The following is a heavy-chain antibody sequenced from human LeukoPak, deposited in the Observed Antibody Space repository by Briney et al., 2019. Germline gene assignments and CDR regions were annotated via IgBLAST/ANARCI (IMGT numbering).Heavy chain of an antibody. CDR3: ARGGRYYSGGSCYGYYYYGMDV. CDR2: IWYDGSNK. Sequence: PGGSLRLFCAASGFTFSSYGMHWVRQAPGKGLEWVAVIWYDGSNKYYADSVKGRFTISRDNSKNTLYLQMNSLRAEDTAVYYCARGGRYYSGGSCYGYYYYGMDVWGQGTTVTVSS. D-gene: IGHD2-15*01. V-gene: IGHV3-33*01. CDR1: GFTFSSYG. J-gene: IGHJ6*02.